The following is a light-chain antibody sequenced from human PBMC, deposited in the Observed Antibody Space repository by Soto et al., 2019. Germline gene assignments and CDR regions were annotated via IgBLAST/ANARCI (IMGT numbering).Light chain of an antibody. Sequence: EIVMTQSPATLSVSPGERATLSCRASQSVSSNLAWYQQKPGQAPRLLIYGASTRATGIPARFSGSVSGTEFTLTIGSLQSEDFAVYYCQQYNNWPQTFGQGTKLEIK. CDR3: QQYNNWPQT. CDR1: QSVSSN. J-gene: IGKJ2*01. V-gene: IGKV3-15*01. CDR2: GAS.